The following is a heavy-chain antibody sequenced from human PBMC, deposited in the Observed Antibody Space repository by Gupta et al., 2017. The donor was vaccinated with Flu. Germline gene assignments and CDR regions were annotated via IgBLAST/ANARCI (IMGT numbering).Heavy chain of an antibody. J-gene: IGHJ4*02. V-gene: IGHV4-4*07. CDR2: IYTSGST. Sequence: YWGWIRQPAGKGLEWIGRIYTSGSTNYNPSLKSRVTMSVDTSKNQFSLRLSSVTAADTAVYYCARGYSYLYNWGQGTLVTVSS. CDR3: ARGYSYLYN. CDR1: Y. D-gene: IGHD5-18*01.